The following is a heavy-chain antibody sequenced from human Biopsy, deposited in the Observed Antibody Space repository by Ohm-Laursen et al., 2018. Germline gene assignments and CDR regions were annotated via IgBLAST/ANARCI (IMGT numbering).Heavy chain of an antibody. CDR3: AKEVFSAVGTSGFDP. CDR1: GFTFSNYA. J-gene: IGHJ5*02. V-gene: IGHV3-23*01. CDR2: ISGSGGRT. Sequence: SLRLSCTASGFTFSNYAMSWVRQAPGKGLEWVSGISGSGGRTYYAESMKGRFTIYRDNSKKTVYLQTKSLRAEDTAVYYCAKEVFSAVGTSGFDPWGQGTLVTVSS. D-gene: IGHD1/OR15-1a*01.